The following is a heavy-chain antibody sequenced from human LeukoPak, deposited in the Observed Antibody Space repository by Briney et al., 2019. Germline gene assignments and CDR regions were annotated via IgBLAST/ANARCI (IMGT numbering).Heavy chain of an antibody. J-gene: IGHJ4*02. CDR2: INPNSGGT. V-gene: IGHV1-2*02. CDR1: GYTFTGYY. CDR3: ARHDDEGYGPDY. Sequence: GASVKVSCKASGYTFTGYYMHWVRQAPGQGLEWMGWINPNSGGTNYAQKFQGRVTMTRDTSISTAYMELSRLRSGDTAVYYCARHDDEGYGPDYWGQGTLVTVSS. D-gene: IGHD5-12*01.